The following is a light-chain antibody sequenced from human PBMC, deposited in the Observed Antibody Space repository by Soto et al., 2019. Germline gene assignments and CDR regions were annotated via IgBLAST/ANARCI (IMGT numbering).Light chain of an antibody. CDR3: RSYAVYNISL. J-gene: IGLJ2*01. CDR1: SSDVGTYNL. CDR2: EGS. Sequence: QSALTQPASVSGSPGQSITISCTGTSSDVGTYNLVSWYQHHPGKAPKLMIYEGSRRPSGVSNRFSGSKSANTASLTISGLQAVVLANYHRRSYAVYNISLFGGAPMVTVL. V-gene: IGLV2-23*01.